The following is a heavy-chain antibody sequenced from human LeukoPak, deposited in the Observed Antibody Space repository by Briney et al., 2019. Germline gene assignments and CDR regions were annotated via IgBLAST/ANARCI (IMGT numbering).Heavy chain of an antibody. CDR1: GFPFRNYG. CDR3: ARDADTSSHYSYLDY. D-gene: IGHD3-22*01. CDR2: MWSDGTKK. Sequence: GGSLRLSCAASGFPFRNYGFHWVRQAPGKGLEWVAVMWSDGTKKYCADSVKGRFTVSRDNSKNTVYLQMNSLRDEDTAVYYCARDADTSSHYSYLDYWGQGTLVSVSS. V-gene: IGHV3-33*01. J-gene: IGHJ4*02.